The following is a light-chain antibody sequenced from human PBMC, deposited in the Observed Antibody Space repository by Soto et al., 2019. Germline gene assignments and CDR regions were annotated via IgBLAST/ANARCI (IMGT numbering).Light chain of an antibody. Sequence: EVVMTQSPGTLSVSPGERATLSCRASQSVRSNLAWYQQKPGQAPRLVIYGASTRVTGIPGRFSGSGSGTEFTLTISSLQSEDFAVYYCQQYDNWPPLTFGGGTKVEIK. CDR1: QSVRSN. CDR2: GAS. CDR3: QQYDNWPPLT. V-gene: IGKV3-15*01. J-gene: IGKJ4*01.